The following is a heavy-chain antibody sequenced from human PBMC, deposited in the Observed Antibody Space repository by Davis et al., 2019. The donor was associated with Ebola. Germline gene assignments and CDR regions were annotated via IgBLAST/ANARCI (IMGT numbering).Heavy chain of an antibody. CDR1: GFILSGSS. CDR3: NTRMVAVYYYYGMDV. J-gene: IGHJ6*02. D-gene: IGHD2-15*01. CDR2: FRSKIEGDAT. Sequence: GGSLRLSCAASGFILSGSSLHWVRQASGKGLEWVGRFRSKIEGDATSYGAAVEGRFTISRDDSKNTAYLQMNSLKTEDTAVYYCNTRMVAVYYYYGMDVWGQGITVTVSS. V-gene: IGHV3-73*01.